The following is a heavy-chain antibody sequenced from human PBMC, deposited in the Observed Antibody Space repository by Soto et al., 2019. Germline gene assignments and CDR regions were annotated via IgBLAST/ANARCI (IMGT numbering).Heavy chain of an antibody. CDR3: AREVITIFGVVTTNYFDY. D-gene: IGHD3-3*01. V-gene: IGHV4-59*01. CDR1: GGSISSYY. CDR2: IYYSGST. Sequence: PSETLSLTCTVSGGSISSYYWSWIRQPPGKGLEWIGYIYYSGSTNYNPSLKSRVTISVDTSKNQFSLKLSSVTAADTAVYYCAREVITIFGVVTTNYFDYWGQGTLVTVSS. J-gene: IGHJ4*02.